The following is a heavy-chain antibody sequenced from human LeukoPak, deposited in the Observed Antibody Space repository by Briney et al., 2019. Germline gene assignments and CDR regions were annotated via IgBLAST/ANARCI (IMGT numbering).Heavy chain of an antibody. D-gene: IGHD3-22*01. CDR3: AREDYDSSGYYGN. Sequence: GGSLRLSCAASGFTFSSYSMNWVRQAPGKGLEWVSSISSSSSYIYYADSVKGRFTISRGNAKNSLYLQMDSLRAEDTAVYYCAREDYDSSGYYGNWGQGTLVTVSS. CDR2: ISSSSSYI. CDR1: GFTFSSYS. V-gene: IGHV3-21*01. J-gene: IGHJ4*02.